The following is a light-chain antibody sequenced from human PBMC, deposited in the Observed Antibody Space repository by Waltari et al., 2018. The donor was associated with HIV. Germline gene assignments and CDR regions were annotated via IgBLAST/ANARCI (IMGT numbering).Light chain of an antibody. CDR2: DAT. J-gene: IGKJ3*01. Sequence: IQMTQSPSSLSASVGDRVTITCQASQDISSYFNWYQQKPGKAPNLLIYDATDVETVVPSRFSRSGSATDFTFTISSRQPEYIATYCRQQYDYVPVTFGPGTKVEIK. CDR1: QDISSY. V-gene: IGKV1-33*01. CDR3: QQYDYVPVT.